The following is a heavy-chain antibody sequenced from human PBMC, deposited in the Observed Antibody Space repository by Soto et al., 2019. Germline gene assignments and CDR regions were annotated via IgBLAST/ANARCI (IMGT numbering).Heavy chain of an antibody. D-gene: IGHD4-17*01. CDR3: VRVAYGDLGG. CDR1: GFTFSSYW. V-gene: IGHV3-74*01. J-gene: IGHJ4*02. Sequence: EVQLVESGGGLVQPGGSLRLSCAASGFTFSSYWMHWVRQAPGKGLVWVSRIKSDGRDTSYADSVKGRFTISRDNAKNTLYRQMSSRRAEDTAVYSCVRVAYGDLGGWGQGTLVTVSS. CDR2: IKSDGRDT.